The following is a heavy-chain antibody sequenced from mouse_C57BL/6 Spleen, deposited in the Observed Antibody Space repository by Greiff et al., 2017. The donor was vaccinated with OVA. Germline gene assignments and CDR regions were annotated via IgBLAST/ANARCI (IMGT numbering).Heavy chain of an antibody. CDR2: IYPGDGDT. CDR3: ARIPIYDGYFHYFDY. J-gene: IGHJ2*01. V-gene: IGHV1-80*01. Sequence: VQLQQSGAELVKPGASVKISCKASGYAFSSYWMNWVKQRPGKGLEWIGQIYPGDGDTNYNGKFKGKATLTADKSSSTAYMQLSSLTSEDSAVYFCARIPIYDGYFHYFDYWGQGTTLTVSS. D-gene: IGHD2-3*01. CDR1: GYAFSSYW.